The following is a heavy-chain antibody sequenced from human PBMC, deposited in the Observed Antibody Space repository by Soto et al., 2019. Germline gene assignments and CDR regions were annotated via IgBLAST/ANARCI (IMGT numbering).Heavy chain of an antibody. V-gene: IGHV3-33*01. CDR3: ARDRARAVGDSGDYYNDMDV. D-gene: IGHD1-26*01. J-gene: IGHJ6*01. CDR2: IWYDGSSK. Sequence: QVQLVESGGGVVQPGGSLRVSCAASGFTFSTYGMHWVRQAPGKGPGWVAVIWYDGSSKFYLESVEGRFTISRANSKDPRDLQMSSLTAEDTALYYCARDRARAVGDSGDYYNDMDVWVQGTRVIVSS. CDR1: GFTFSTYG.